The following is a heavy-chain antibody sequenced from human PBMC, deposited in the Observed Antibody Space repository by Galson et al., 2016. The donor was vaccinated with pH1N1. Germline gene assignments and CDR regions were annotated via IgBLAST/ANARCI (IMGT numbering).Heavy chain of an antibody. D-gene: IGHD3-10*01. CDR3: ARMGVASGGRYYYGMDG. J-gene: IGHJ6*02. Sequence: PALVTPTQTLKLTCTFSGFSLSTFGVRVSWIRQSPGKALEWLARIDWDDGKFYSPSLKTRLTISKDTSKDQVVLTMTNMDPVDTGTYYCARMGVASGGRYYYGMDGWGQGTTGTVSS. CDR1: GFSLSTFGVR. CDR2: IDWDDGK. V-gene: IGHV2-70*04.